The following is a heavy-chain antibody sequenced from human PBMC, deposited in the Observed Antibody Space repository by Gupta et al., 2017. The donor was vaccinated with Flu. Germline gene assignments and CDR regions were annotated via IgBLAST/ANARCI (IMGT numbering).Heavy chain of an antibody. J-gene: IGHJ6*02. V-gene: IGHV3-13*01. CDR3: ARQQKTSRGSGFYYYGMDV. Sequence: EVQLVESGGGLVQPGGSLRLSCAASGFTFSSYDMHWVRPGTGKGLEWVAGIDTYDNTDYPDSVKGRFTISREFAKNSLYLQMSSLRAGDTAVYYCARQQKTSRGSGFYYYGMDVWGQGTTVTVSS. D-gene: IGHD3-10*01. CDR2: IDTYDNT. CDR1: GFTFSSYD.